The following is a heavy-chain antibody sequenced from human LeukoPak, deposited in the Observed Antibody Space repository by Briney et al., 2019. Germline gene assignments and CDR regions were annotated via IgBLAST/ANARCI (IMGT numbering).Heavy chain of an antibody. CDR1: GGFISNYY. D-gene: IGHD3-22*01. V-gene: IGHV4-4*07. Sequence: SETLSLTCTVSGGFISNYYWSWIRQPAGKGLEWIGRIYTSGSTNYNSSLKSRVTMSVDTSKNQFSLKLSSVTAADTAVYYCARDNYDNSGYYFDYWGQGTLVTVSS. J-gene: IGHJ4*02. CDR2: IYTSGST. CDR3: ARDNYDNSGYYFDY.